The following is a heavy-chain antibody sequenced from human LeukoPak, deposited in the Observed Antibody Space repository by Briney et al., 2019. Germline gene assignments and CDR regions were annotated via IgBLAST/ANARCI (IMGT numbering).Heavy chain of an antibody. D-gene: IGHD1-1*01. CDR1: GFTFTSSA. CDR2: IVVGSGDT. J-gene: IGHJ3*02. CDR3: AADQPRYPDAFDI. Sequence: SVKVSCKVSGFTFTSSAAQWVRQARGQRLEWIGWIVVGSGDTTYAEKFQERVTITRDMSTSTVYMELSSLRSDDTAVYYCAADQPRYPDAFDIWGQGTMVTVSS. V-gene: IGHV1-58*01.